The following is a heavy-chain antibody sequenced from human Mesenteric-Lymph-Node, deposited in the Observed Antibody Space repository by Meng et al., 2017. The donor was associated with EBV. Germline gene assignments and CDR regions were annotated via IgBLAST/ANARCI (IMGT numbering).Heavy chain of an antibody. V-gene: IGHV4-34*02. CDR3: ATLGSFASSIDP. CDR1: GASFSDYY. J-gene: IGHJ5*02. CDR2: VNHGGDT. Sequence: QGKIQQVGAGLLKPSETLSLTRAFYGASFSDYYWTWIRQPQGKGLEWIGEVNHGGDTIYNPSLESRVTISIDTSKNQFSLKVTSVTAADTAVYFCATLGSFASSIDPWGQGTLVTVSS. D-gene: IGHD3-16*01.